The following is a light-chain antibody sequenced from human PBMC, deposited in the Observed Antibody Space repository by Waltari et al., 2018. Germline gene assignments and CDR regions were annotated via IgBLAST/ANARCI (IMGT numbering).Light chain of an antibody. CDR2: QDD. Sequence: QKKPGQSPVLVIYQDDKRPSGIPERFSGSNSANTATLTISGTQAGDEADYYCQAWDSSTGTGVFGTGTKVTVL. J-gene: IGLJ1*01. CDR3: QAWDSSTGTGV. V-gene: IGLV3-1*01.